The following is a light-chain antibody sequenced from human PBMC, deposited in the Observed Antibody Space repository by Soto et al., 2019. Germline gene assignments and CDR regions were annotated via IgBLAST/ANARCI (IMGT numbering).Light chain of an antibody. CDR3: SSYAGSNNFV. J-gene: IGLJ1*01. CDR2: EVS. CDR1: STDVGAYNL. V-gene: IGLV2-8*01. Sequence: QSVLTQPASVSGSPGQSITISCTGTSTDVGAYNLVSWYQQHPGKAPKLMIYEVSRRPSGVPERFSGSKSGNTASLTVSGLQAEDEAHYYCSSYAGSNNFVFGTGTKV.